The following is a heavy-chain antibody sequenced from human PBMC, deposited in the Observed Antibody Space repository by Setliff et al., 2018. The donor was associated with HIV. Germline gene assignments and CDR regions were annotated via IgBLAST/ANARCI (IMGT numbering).Heavy chain of an antibody. Sequence: PGESLKISCKGSAYIFTSFWIGWVRQMPGKGLEWMGIIYPGDSDTMYSPSFQGQVTVSADKSISTTYLQWTSLKAPDTAMYYCARLSKNYDFWTPDSWGQGTLVTVSS. CDR2: IYPGDSDT. CDR1: AYIFTSFW. J-gene: IGHJ4*02. D-gene: IGHD3-3*01. CDR3: ARLSKNYDFWTPDS. V-gene: IGHV5-51*01.